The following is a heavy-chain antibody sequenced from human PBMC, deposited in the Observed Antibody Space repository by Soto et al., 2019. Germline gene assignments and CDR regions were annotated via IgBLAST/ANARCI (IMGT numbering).Heavy chain of an antibody. J-gene: IGHJ6*03. CDR2: ISGSGGST. V-gene: IGHV3-23*01. CDR1: GFTFSNDA. CDR3: AKWGDYCSSLSCLRDYYYMDV. Sequence: EVQLLESGGGLVQPGGSLRLSCAASGFTFSNDAMNWVRQAPGKGLEWVSTISGSGGSTYYADSVKGRFTISRDNSKNTLDLQMNSLRAEDTAVYYCAKWGDYCSSLSCLRDYYYMDVWGKGTTVTVSS. D-gene: IGHD2-2*01.